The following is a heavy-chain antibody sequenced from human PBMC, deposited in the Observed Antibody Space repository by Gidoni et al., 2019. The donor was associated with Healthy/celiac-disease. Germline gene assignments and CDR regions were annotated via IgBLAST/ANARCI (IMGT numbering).Heavy chain of an antibody. J-gene: IGHJ3*02. CDR3: ARKMPHTAMAIDAFDI. Sequence: EVQPVESGGGLVKPGGSLRLSCAASGFTFSRYSMNWVRQAPGKGLEWVSSISSSSSYIYYADSVKGRFTISRDNAKNSLYLQMNSLRAEDTAVYYCARKMPHTAMAIDAFDIWGQGTMVTVSS. CDR2: ISSSSSYI. CDR1: GFTFSRYS. V-gene: IGHV3-21*01. D-gene: IGHD5-18*01.